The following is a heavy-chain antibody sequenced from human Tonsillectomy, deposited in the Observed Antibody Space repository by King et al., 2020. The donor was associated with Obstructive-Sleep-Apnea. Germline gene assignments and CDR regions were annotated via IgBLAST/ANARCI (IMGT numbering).Heavy chain of an antibody. CDR2: ISWNSGTI. D-gene: IGHD2-15*01. CDR3: AKDFMRVCSGGNCYPGHYYYYAMDV. V-gene: IGHV3-9*01. Sequence: VQLVESGGGLVQPGTSLRLSCAASGFTFDDYAMHWVRQAPGKGLEWVSGISWNSGTIGYADSVKGRFTISRDNTKNSLYLQMNSLRAEDTALYYCAKDFMRVCSGGNCYPGHYYYYAMDVWGQGTTVTVSS. J-gene: IGHJ6*02. CDR1: GFTFDDYA.